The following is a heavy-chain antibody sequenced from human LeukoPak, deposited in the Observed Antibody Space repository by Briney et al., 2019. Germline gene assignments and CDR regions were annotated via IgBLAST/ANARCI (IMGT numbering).Heavy chain of an antibody. Sequence: SETLSLTCTVSSGSISNFHWTWIRQPAGKGLEWIGRVFTSGSTNYNPSLKSRVTMSVDTSKNQFSLKLSSVTAADTAVYYCARASYGDYGYFQHWGQGTLVTVSS. CDR3: ARASYGDYGYFQH. D-gene: IGHD4-17*01. CDR1: SGSISNFH. J-gene: IGHJ1*01. CDR2: VFTSGST. V-gene: IGHV4-4*07.